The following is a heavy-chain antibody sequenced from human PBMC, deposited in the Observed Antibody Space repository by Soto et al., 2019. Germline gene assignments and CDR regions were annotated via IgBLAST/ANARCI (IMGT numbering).Heavy chain of an antibody. CDR2: IDPSDSYS. D-gene: IGHD2-21*02. CDR3: ARVVTARSAFDI. Sequence: WMGKIDPSDSYSNYSPSFQGHVTISADKSISTAYLQWSSLKASDTAIYFCARVVTARSAFDIWGQGTMVT. V-gene: IGHV5-10-1*01. J-gene: IGHJ3*02.